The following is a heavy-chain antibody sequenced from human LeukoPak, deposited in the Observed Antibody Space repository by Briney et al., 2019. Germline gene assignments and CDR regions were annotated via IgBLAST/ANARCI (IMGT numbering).Heavy chain of an antibody. CDR3: ARVSGNYGMYYFDS. D-gene: IGHD3-10*01. V-gene: IGHV4-38-2*02. CDR2: IHHSGNT. Sequence: SETLSLTCTVSGYSIGSGSYWGWIRQPPGKGLEWIGSIHHSGNTYHNLSLKSRVTISVDTSTNQFSLKLSSVTATDTAVYYCARVSGNYGMYYFDSWGQGTLVTVSS. J-gene: IGHJ4*02. CDR1: GYSIGSGSY.